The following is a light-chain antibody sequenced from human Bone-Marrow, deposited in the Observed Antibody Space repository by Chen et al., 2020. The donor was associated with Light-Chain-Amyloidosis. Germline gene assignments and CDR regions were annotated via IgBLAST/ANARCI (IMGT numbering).Light chain of an antibody. J-gene: IGLJ1*01. Sequence: QSVLTQPPSASGTPGQRVTISCSGASSNSGINYVYWYQPFPGAAPNLLIPRNNQRPSWVPDRFSASKSGTSAFLAIGGLRSEDEAYYYCAAWDGSLSGYVFGTGTKVIVL. V-gene: IGLV1-47*01. CDR3: AAWDGSLSGYV. CDR2: RNN. CDR1: SSNSGINY.